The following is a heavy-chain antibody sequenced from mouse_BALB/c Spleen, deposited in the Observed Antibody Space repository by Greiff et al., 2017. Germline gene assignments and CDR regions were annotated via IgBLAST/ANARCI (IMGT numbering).Heavy chain of an antibody. J-gene: IGHJ4*01. D-gene: IGHD2-2*01. CDR3: ARVSYYGYDDAMDY. Sequence: EVMLVESGGGLVKPGGSLKLSCAASGFTFSSYAMSWVRQTPEKRLEWVASISSGGSTYYPDSVKGRFTISRDNARNILYLQMSSLRSEDTAMYYCARVSYYGYDDAMDYWGQGTSVTVSS. V-gene: IGHV5-6-5*01. CDR2: ISSGGST. CDR1: GFTFSSYA.